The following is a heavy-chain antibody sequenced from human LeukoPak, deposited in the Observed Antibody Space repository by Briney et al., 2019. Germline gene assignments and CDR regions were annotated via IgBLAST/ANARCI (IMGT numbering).Heavy chain of an antibody. Sequence: ASVKVSCKASGGTFSSYAISWVRQAPGQGLEWMGRIIPILGIANYAQKFQGRVTITADKSTSTAYMELSSLRSEDTAVYYCAREIGIAAAGLDGHWFDPWGQGTLVTVSS. J-gene: IGHJ5*02. V-gene: IGHV1-69*04. CDR2: IIPILGIA. D-gene: IGHD6-13*01. CDR1: GGTFSSYA. CDR3: AREIGIAAAGLDGHWFDP.